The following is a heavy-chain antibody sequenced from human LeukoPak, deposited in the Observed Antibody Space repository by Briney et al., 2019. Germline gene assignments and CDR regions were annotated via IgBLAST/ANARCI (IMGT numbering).Heavy chain of an antibody. Sequence: PSETLSLTCTVSGGSISSYYWSWIRQPAGKGLEWIGRIYTSGGTNYNPSLTSRVTISVDTSKNQFSLKLSSVTAADTAVYYCARYYYDSSGYYYTPLGFDYWGQGTLVTVSS. CDR3: ARYYYDSSGYYYTPLGFDY. CDR2: IYTSGGT. D-gene: IGHD3-22*01. CDR1: GGSISSYY. J-gene: IGHJ4*02. V-gene: IGHV4-4*07.